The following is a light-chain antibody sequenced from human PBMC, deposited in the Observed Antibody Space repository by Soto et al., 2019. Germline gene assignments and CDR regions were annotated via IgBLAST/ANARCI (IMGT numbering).Light chain of an antibody. V-gene: IGKV1-5*03. CDR1: QSVSSW. J-gene: IGKJ1*01. CDR2: EAS. Sequence: EIQVSMSASTLSASIGDRVTITCRASQSVSSWLAWYQQKPGKAPKLLIYEASSLESGVPSRFSGSGSGTEFTLTISSLQPDDFATYYCQQYNSYSWTFGQGTKVDIK. CDR3: QQYNSYSWT.